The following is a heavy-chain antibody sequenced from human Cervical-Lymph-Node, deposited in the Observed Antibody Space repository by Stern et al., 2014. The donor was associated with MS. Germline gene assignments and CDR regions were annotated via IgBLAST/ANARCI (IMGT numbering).Heavy chain of an antibody. CDR2: IYWDDGK. Sequence: QITLKESGPTLVNPTQTLTLTCAFSGFSLSTTGVGVGWIRQPPGKALEWLALIYWDDGKRHSPSLKSRLTITKDTSKSQVDLTLTNVDPVDTATYYCAHSPPSDDDAFDIWGQGTMVTISS. D-gene: IGHD2-21*02. CDR1: GFSLSTTGVG. CDR3: AHSPPSDDDAFDI. V-gene: IGHV2-5*02. J-gene: IGHJ3*02.